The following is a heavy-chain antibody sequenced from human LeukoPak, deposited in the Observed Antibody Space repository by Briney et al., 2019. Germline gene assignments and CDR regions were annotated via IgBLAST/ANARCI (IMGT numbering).Heavy chain of an antibody. D-gene: IGHD3-10*01. CDR3: ARDAPEAKVRGRGYYYYGMDV. CDR1: GYTFTSYG. Sequence: GASVKVSCKASGYTFTSYGISWVRQAPGQGLEWMGWISAYNGNTNYAQKLQGRVTMTTDTSTSTAYMELRSLRSDDTAVYYCARDAPEAKVRGRGYYYYGMDVWGQGTTVTVSS. J-gene: IGHJ6*02. CDR2: ISAYNGNT. V-gene: IGHV1-18*01.